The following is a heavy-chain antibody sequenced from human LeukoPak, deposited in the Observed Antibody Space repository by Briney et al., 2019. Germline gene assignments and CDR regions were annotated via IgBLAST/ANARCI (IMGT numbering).Heavy chain of an antibody. CDR2: ISSSGSTI. Sequence: GGSLRLSCAASGFTFSDYYMSWIRQAPGKGLEWVSYISSSGSTIYYADSVKGRFTISRDNAKNSLYLQMNSLRAEDTAVYYCARDPDDFWSGYLHYYYYYYMDVWGKGTTVTVSS. CDR3: ARDPDDFWSGYLHYYYYYYMDV. CDR1: GFTFSDYY. J-gene: IGHJ6*03. V-gene: IGHV3-11*04. D-gene: IGHD3-3*01.